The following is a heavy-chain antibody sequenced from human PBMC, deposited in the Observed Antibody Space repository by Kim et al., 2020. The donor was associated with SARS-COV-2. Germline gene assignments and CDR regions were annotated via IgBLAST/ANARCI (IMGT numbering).Heavy chain of an antibody. CDR3: ARSYYGSGSYYNGGSHYYGMDV. V-gene: IGHV1-18*01. D-gene: IGHD3-10*01. CDR1: GYTFTSYG. J-gene: IGHJ6*02. CDR2: ISAYNGNT. Sequence: ASVKVSCKASGYTFTSYGISWVRQAPGQGLEWMGWISAYNGNTNYAQKLQGRVTMTTDTSTSTAYMELRSLRSDDTAVYYCARSYYGSGSYYNGGSHYYGMDVWGQGTTVTVSS.